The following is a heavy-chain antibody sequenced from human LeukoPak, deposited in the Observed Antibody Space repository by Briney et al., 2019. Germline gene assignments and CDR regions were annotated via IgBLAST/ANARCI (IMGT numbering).Heavy chain of an antibody. D-gene: IGHD5-12*01. CDR3: AREKWLRLFFPTYFDC. V-gene: IGHV3-21*01. Sequence: GGSLRLSCAASGFTFSSYSMNWVRQARGKGLEWVSSISSSSSYIYYADSVKGRFTISRDNAKNSLYLQMNSLRAEDTAVYYCAREKWLRLFFPTYFDCWGQGTLVTVSS. CDR2: ISSSSSYI. J-gene: IGHJ4*02. CDR1: GFTFSSYS.